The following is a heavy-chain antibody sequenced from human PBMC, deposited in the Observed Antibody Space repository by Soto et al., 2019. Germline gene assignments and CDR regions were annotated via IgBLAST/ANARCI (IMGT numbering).Heavy chain of an antibody. D-gene: IGHD1-1*01. Sequence: PSQTLSLTCAISGDSVSSNSAAWNWIRQSPSRGLEWLGRTYYRSKWYNDYAVSVKSRITINPDTSKNQFSLQLNSVTPEDTAVYYCARDSSQRTGAHPSYFDYWGQGTLVTVSS. CDR1: GDSVSSNSAA. CDR3: ARDSSQRTGAHPSYFDY. CDR2: TYYRSKWYN. V-gene: IGHV6-1*01. J-gene: IGHJ4*02.